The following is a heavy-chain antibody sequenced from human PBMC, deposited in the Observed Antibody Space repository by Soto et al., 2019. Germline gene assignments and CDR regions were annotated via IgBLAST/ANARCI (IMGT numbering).Heavy chain of an antibody. Sequence: EVQLLESGGGLVQPGGSLRLSCAASGSSFGNYAMTWVRQTPGRGLEWVSAISGGSANTFFADSVKGRFTISRDNSKSTLYLQMNSLRVEDTAIYYRAKASSISWGVFDYWGQGALITVSS. V-gene: IGHV3-23*01. CDR1: GSSFGNYA. CDR2: ISGGSANT. J-gene: IGHJ4*02. CDR3: AKASSISWGVFDY. D-gene: IGHD6-13*01.